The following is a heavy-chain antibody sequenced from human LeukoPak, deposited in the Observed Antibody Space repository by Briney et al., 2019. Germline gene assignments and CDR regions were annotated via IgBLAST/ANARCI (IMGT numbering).Heavy chain of an antibody. CDR2: INPNTGVT. CDR3: AAELITMIVVVTGGEGFDP. Sequence: ASVKVSCKASGYTFSGHYLHWVRQAPGQGLEWMGRINPNTGVTQYTENFQGRVTMTGDTSISTAYMELNGLRSDDTAIYYCAAELITMIVVVTGGEGFDPWGQGTLVTVSS. J-gene: IGHJ5*02. D-gene: IGHD3-22*01. CDR1: GYTFSGHY. V-gene: IGHV1-2*06.